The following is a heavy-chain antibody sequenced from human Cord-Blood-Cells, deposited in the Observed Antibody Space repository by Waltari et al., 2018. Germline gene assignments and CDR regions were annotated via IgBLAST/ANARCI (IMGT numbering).Heavy chain of an antibody. D-gene: IGHD4-17*01. V-gene: IGHV4-39*01. Sequence: QLQLQESGPGLVKPSETLSLTCTVSGGSLSSSSYYWGRLRQPPGKGLEWIGSIYYSGSTYYNPSLKSRVTISVDTSKNQFSLKLSSVTAADTAVYYCAKHVSTTVTKRGAFDIWGQGTMVTVSS. CDR1: GGSLSSSSYY. CDR3: AKHVSTTVTKRGAFDI. J-gene: IGHJ3*02. CDR2: IYYSGST.